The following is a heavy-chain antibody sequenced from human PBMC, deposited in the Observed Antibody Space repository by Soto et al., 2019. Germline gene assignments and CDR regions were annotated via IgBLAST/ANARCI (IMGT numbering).Heavy chain of an antibody. J-gene: IGHJ4*02. V-gene: IGHV3-30-3*01. CDR2: ISYDGTNK. D-gene: IGHD2-15*01. Sequence: GGSLRLSCAASGFSFSISPMYWVRQAPGKGPEWVALISYDGTNKFYADSVKGRFTISRDNSKSTLYLQVDSLRPEDAAVYYCARDPKTSGSQHWAFNYFDSWGQGTLVTVSS. CDR3: ARDPKTSGSQHWAFNYFDS. CDR1: GFSFSISP.